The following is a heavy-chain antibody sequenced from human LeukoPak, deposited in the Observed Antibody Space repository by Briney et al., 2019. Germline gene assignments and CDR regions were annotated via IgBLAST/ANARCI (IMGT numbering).Heavy chain of an antibody. V-gene: IGHV3-74*01. CDR3: AVGRGYDIFDY. Sequence: PGGSLRLSCATSGFIFSTYSMHWIRQGPGKGLVWVSRITSDGSKTDYADSVKGRFTIARDNTRNTLYLQMNSLRSEDTAVYYCAVGRGYDIFDYWGQGTLVTVSS. CDR1: GFIFSTYS. J-gene: IGHJ4*02. D-gene: IGHD3-9*01. CDR2: ITSDGSKT.